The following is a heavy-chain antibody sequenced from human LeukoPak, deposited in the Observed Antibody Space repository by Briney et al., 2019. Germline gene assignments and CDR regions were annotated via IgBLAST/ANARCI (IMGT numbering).Heavy chain of an antibody. CDR2: INHSAST. Sequence: KPSAMLSLSCAVSGSFISSGYSWGWLRQPPGQEREWIGSINHSASTYYNPPLKSRVTISVDTSKNLFSLKLSSVTAADTAVYYCARQYCSSTSCLDDFDYWGQGTLVTVSS. D-gene: IGHD2-2*01. CDR3: ARQYCSSTSCLDDFDY. J-gene: IGHJ4*02. V-gene: IGHV4-38-2*01. CDR1: GSFISSGYS.